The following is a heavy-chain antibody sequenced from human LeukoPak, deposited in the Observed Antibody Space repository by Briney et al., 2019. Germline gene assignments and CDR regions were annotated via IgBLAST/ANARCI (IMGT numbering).Heavy chain of an antibody. CDR3: ARAKEYYYDSSGYSPFDY. CDR1: GFTFSSYS. CDR2: ISSSSSYI. Sequence: PGGSLRLSCAASGFTFSSYSMNWVRQAPGKGLEWVSSISSSSSYIYYADSVKGRFTISRDNAKNSLYLQMNSLRAEDTAVYYCARAKEYYYDSSGYSPFDYWGQGTLVTVSS. J-gene: IGHJ4*02. V-gene: IGHV3-21*01. D-gene: IGHD3-22*01.